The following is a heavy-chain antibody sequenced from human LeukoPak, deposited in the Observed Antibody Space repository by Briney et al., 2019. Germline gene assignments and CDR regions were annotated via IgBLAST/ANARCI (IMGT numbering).Heavy chain of an antibody. V-gene: IGHV1-2*02. CDR2: INPNSGGT. CDR1: GYTFTGYY. Sequence: ASVKVSCKASGYTFTGYYMHWVRQAPGQGLEWMGWINPNSGGTNYAQKFQGRVTMTRDTSISTAYMELSRLRSDDTAVYYCARDIPSPLDSKRGDYWGQGTLVTVSS. J-gene: IGHJ4*02. CDR3: ARDIPSPLDSKRGDY. D-gene: IGHD4-11*01.